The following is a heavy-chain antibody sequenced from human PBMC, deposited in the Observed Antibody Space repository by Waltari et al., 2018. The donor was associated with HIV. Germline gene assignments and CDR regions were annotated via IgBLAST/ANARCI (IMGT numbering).Heavy chain of an antibody. CDR3: AVPRCNRANCHFAS. D-gene: IGHD1-1*01. CDR1: GFSFTSSW. J-gene: IGHJ4*02. CDR2: INTDGTYT. V-gene: IGHV3-74*01. Sequence: EVRLEESGGGLVQPGGSLRLSCAASGFSFTSSWMHWVRQVPGKRPEVFSRINTDGTYTNYSDAVRGRFSNSRDNAKNTLYLQMNSLKVEDTAVYFCAVPRCNRANCHFASWGQGTLVTVSS.